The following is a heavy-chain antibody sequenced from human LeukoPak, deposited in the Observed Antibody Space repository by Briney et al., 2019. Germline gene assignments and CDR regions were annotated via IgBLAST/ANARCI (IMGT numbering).Heavy chain of an antibody. V-gene: IGHV3-53*01. CDR3: ARVPPYYDSGGYLRYYYYGMDV. CDR2: IYSGGRT. CDR1: GFTVSGYY. J-gene: IGHJ6*02. D-gene: IGHD3-22*01. Sequence: GGSLRLSCAASGFTVSGYYMNWVRQAPGKGLEWVSLIYSGGRTYYADSVKGRFTISRDNSKNTLYLQMNSLRAEDTAVYYCARVPPYYDSGGYLRYYYYGMDVWGQGTTVTVSS.